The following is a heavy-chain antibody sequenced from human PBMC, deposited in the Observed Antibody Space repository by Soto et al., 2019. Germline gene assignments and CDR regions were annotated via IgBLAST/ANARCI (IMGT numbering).Heavy chain of an antibody. CDR2: IFWNDEK. CDR1: GFSLSNARRG. CDR3: ARTRSIYYDSSGYYHFDY. V-gene: IGHV2-26*01. Sequence: SGPTLVNPTEALTLTCTVSGFSLSNARRGVGWIRQPPGKALEWLAHIFWNDEKSYSTSLKSRLTISKDTSKSQVVLTMTNLDPLDTGTYYCARTRSIYYDSSGYYHFDYWGQGTLVTVSS. J-gene: IGHJ4*02. D-gene: IGHD3-22*01.